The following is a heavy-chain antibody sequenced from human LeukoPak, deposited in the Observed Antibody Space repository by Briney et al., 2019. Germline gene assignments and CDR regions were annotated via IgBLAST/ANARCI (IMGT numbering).Heavy chain of an antibody. CDR3: AKGGDYFDY. V-gene: IGHV3-30*18. D-gene: IGHD3-10*01. CDR2: ISYDGSNK. Sequence: GGSLRLSCAASGFTFSSYGMHWVRQAPGKGLEWVADISYDGSNKYYADSVKGRITIFRVNSKNTLYVQMNSLRAEDTAVYSCAKGGDYFDYWGQGTLVTVSS. J-gene: IGHJ4*02. CDR1: GFTFSSYG.